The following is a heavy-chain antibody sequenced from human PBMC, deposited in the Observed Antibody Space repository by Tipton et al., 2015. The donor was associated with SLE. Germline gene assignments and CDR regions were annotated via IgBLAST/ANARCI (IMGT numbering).Heavy chain of an antibody. J-gene: IGHJ4*02. Sequence: SLPLSFSSSGFTFSSYGMHWVRQAPGKGLEWVAVIWYDGSNKYYADSVKGRFTISRDNSKNTLYLQMNSLRAEDTAVYYCAAGIAAAATGDYWGQGTLVTVSS. V-gene: IGHV3-33*08. D-gene: IGHD6-13*01. CDR2: IWYDGSNK. CDR3: AAGIAAAATGDY. CDR1: GFTFSSYG.